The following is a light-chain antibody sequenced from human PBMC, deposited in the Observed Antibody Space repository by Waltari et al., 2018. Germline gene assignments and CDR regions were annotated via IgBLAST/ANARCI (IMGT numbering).Light chain of an antibody. CDR2: AAS. J-gene: IGKJ2*01. CDR3: QQYYIVPYT. Sequence: DIQMTQSPSSLSAFVGDRVIITCRSSQAISNYVAWFQQKPGKAPKSLISAASSLQSGVPSKFSGSVSGTDLALTISSLQPEDFATYYCQQYYIVPYTFGQGTELEI. V-gene: IGKV1-16*02. CDR1: QAISNY.